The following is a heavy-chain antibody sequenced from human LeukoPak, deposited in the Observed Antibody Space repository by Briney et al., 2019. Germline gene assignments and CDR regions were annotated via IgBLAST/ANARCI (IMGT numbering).Heavy chain of an antibody. CDR1: RFTFSSYA. D-gene: IGHD3-22*01. CDR2: ISGSGGST. Sequence: GGSLRLSCAASRFTFSSYAMSWVRQAPGKGLEWVSAISGSGGSTYYADSVKGRFTISRDNSKNTLYLQMNSLRAEDTAVYYCAKDRHSSGYPLGAFDIWGQGTMVTVSS. CDR3: AKDRHSSGYPLGAFDI. J-gene: IGHJ3*02. V-gene: IGHV3-23*01.